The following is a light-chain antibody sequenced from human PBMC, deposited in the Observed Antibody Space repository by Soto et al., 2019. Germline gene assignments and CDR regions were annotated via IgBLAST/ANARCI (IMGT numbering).Light chain of an antibody. CDR1: QNIGSS. CDR2: TTS. Sequence: DIQMTQSPSAMSASVGDRVTITCRASQNIGSSLAWFRQKPGKVPKRLIHTTSTLESGVPSRFSGSGSVTEFTLTISSLQPEDFATYYCLQHDSYPRTFGPGTKVDIK. CDR3: LQHDSYPRT. V-gene: IGKV1-17*03. J-gene: IGKJ3*01.